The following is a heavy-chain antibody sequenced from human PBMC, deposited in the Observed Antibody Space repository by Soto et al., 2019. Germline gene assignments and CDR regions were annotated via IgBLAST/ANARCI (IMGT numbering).Heavy chain of an antibody. D-gene: IGHD3-3*01. CDR1: GFTFDDYA. J-gene: IGHJ4*02. Sequence: PGGSLRLSCAASGFTFDDYAMHWVRQAPGKGLEWVSGISWNSGSIGYADSVKGRFTISRDNAKNSLYLQMNSLRAEDTALYYCAKSPPDYDFWSGLDYWGQGTLVTVSS. V-gene: IGHV3-9*01. CDR2: ISWNSGSI. CDR3: AKSPPDYDFWSGLDY.